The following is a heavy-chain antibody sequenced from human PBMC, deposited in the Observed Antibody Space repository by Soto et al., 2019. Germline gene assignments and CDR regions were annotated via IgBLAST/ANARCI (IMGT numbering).Heavy chain of an antibody. CDR2: ITHSGST. D-gene: IGHD4-4*01. J-gene: IGHJ6*02. CDR3: ARGVGPPTVTRYYYYYYGMDV. Sequence: PSETLSLTCAVYGGSFSGYYWSWIRQPPGKGLEWIGEITHSGSTNYNPSLKSRVTISVDTSKNQFSLKLSSVTAADTAVYYCARGVGPPTVTRYYYYYYGMDVWGQGTTVTVSS. V-gene: IGHV4-34*01. CDR1: GGSFSGYY.